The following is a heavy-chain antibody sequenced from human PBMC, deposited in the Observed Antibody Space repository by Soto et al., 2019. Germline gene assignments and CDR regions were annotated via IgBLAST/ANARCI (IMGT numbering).Heavy chain of an antibody. D-gene: IGHD3-22*01. CDR3: ARDPPLSIIGVVDVFDS. J-gene: IGHJ5*01. CDR2: ISSSGTVI. V-gene: IGHV3-21*06. CDR1: GFILTNEN. Sequence: GGSLRLSCTAFGFILTNENMSWVRQAPGKGLEWVWIISSSGTVINYADSVKGRFTISRDNDKSIVYLQMNSLRAEDTAVYYCARDPPLSIIGVVDVFDSWGQGTLVTVSS.